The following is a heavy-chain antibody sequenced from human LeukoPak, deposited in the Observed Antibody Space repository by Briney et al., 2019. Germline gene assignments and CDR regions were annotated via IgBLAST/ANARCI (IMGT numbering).Heavy chain of an antibody. V-gene: IGHV4-59*12. D-gene: IGHD6-19*01. CDR3: ARDTSSGWYYFDY. CDR1: GGSISSYY. J-gene: IGHJ4*02. CDR2: IYYSGST. Sequence: SETLSLTCTVSGGSISSYYWNWIRQPPGKGLEWIGYIYYSGSTNYNPSLKSRVTMSVDTSKNQFSLKLSSVTAADTAVYYCARDTSSGWYYFDYWGQGTLVTVSS.